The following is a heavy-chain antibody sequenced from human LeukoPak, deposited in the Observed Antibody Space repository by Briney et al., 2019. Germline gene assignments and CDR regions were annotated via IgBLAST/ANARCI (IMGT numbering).Heavy chain of an antibody. Sequence: SVKVSCKASGYTFTSYGISWVRQAPGQGLEWMGGIIPIFGTANYAQKFQGRVTITADESTSTAYMELSSLRSEDTAVYYCARDSDDPHSTVGYYYYYGMDVWGQGTTVTVSS. J-gene: IGHJ6*02. CDR2: IIPIFGTA. CDR3: ARDSDDPHSTVGYYYYYGMDV. V-gene: IGHV1-69*13. D-gene: IGHD4-17*01. CDR1: GYTFTSYG.